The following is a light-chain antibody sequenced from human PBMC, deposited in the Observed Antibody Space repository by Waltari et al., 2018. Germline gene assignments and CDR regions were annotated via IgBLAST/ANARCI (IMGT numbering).Light chain of an antibody. J-gene: IGKJ2*01. CDR3: QQRGNLPET. CDR2: DAY. V-gene: IGKV3-11*01. CDR1: QNVNSF. Sequence: EIVLTESPGTLSLSPGERATLPFRASQNVNSFFAWYDQKRGQAPRLRIYDAYKRATGIPDRISGSGSGTDFTLTISSLEPEDFAIYYCQQRGNLPETFGRGTRVEMK.